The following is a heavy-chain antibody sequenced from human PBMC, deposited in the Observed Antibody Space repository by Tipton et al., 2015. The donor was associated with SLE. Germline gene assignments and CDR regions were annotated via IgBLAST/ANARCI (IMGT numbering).Heavy chain of an antibody. V-gene: IGHV4-59*01. CDR3: ARGAGDDYYYSYMDV. D-gene: IGHD7-27*01. Sequence: TLSLTCTVSGGSISSYYWSWIRQPPGKGLEWIGYIYYSGSTNYNPSLKSRVTISVDTSKNQFSLKLSSVTAADTAVYYCARGAGDDYYYSYMDVWGKGTAVTVSS. J-gene: IGHJ6*03. CDR2: IYYSGST. CDR1: GGSISSYY.